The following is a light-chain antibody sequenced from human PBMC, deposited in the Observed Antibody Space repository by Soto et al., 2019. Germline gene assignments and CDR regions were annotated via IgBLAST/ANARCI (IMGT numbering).Light chain of an antibody. CDR3: QQYETSPRT. V-gene: IGKV3-20*01. CDR2: GAS. CDR1: QSFNSIY. Sequence: IVLSQSPGTLSLSPGERATLSCRASQSFNSIYLAWYRQKPGQAPRLLIYGASSRATGIPDRFSGSGSGTDFTLTISRLEPEDFAVYFCQQYETSPRTFGLGTKVDIK. J-gene: IGKJ1*01.